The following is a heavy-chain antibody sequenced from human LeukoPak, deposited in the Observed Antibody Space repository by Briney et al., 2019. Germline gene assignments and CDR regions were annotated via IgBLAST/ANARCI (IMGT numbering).Heavy chain of an antibody. V-gene: IGHV4-59*01. CDR3: ARKSPTSGSYGWYFDY. CDR2: IYHSGAT. CDR1: GDSISNYY. D-gene: IGHD1-26*01. Sequence: SETLSLTCTVSGDSISNYYWSWIRQPPGKGLEWIGYIYHSGATNYNPSLRSRVTISVDTSNNQFSLNLRSVTAADTAIYYCARKSPTSGSYGWYFDYWGQGALVTVSS. J-gene: IGHJ4*02.